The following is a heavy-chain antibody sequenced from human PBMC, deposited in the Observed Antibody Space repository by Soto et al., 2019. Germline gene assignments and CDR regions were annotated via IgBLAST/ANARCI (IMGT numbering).Heavy chain of an antibody. J-gene: IGHJ5*02. D-gene: IGHD3-22*01. CDR1: GYSFTSYW. Sequence: GESLKISCKGSGYSFTSYWISWVRQMPGKGLEWMGRIDPSDSYTNYSPSFQGHVTISADKSISTAYLQWSSLKASDTAMYYCARSAYYYDSSGYHWGQGTLVTVSS. V-gene: IGHV5-10-1*01. CDR2: IDPSDSYT. CDR3: ARSAYYYDSSGYH.